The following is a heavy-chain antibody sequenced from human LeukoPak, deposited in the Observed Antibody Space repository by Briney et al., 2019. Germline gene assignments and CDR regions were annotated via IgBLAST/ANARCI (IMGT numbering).Heavy chain of an antibody. CDR3: ARSIYCSSNRCYSPHYYYYGMDV. Sequence: SETLSLTCTVSGGFISSYYWSWIRQPPGKGLEWIGYIYYSGSTNYNPSLKSRVTISVDTSKNQFSLKLSSVTAADTAVYYCARSIYCSSNRCYSPHYYYYGMDVWGQGTTVTVSS. CDR1: GGFISSYY. CDR2: IYYSGST. V-gene: IGHV4-59*01. J-gene: IGHJ6*02. D-gene: IGHD2-15*01.